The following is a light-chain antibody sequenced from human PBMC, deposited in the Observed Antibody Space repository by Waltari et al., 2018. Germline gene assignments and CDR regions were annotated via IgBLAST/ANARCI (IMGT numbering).Light chain of an antibody. CDR3: CSYAGSSMVV. J-gene: IGLJ2*01. V-gene: IGLV2-23*01. CDR2: LGS. CDR1: SRDVGSYNL. Sequence: QSALTQPASVSGSPGQSITLSCTRPSRDVGSYNLVSEYQQHPGKAPKLMIYLGSKRPSGSFNRCAGSKSGNAASLTISGVQSVNEADYDCCSYAGSSMVVYGGGTKLTVL.